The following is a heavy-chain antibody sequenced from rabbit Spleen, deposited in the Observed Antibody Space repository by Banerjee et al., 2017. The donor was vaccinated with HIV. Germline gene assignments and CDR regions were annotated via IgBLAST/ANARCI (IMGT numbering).Heavy chain of an antibody. J-gene: IGHJ4*01. D-gene: IGHD4-1*01. CDR1: GVSFSGNSY. Sequence: QSLEESGGDLVKPGASLTLTCIASGVSFSGNSYMCWVRQAPGKGLEWIACIDTGSSGFTYFASWAEGRFTISKTSSTTVTLQMTSLTAADTATYFCARDLAGVIGWNFGWWGPGTLVT. V-gene: IGHV1S40*01. CDR3: ARDLAGVIGWNFGW. CDR2: IDTGSSGFT.